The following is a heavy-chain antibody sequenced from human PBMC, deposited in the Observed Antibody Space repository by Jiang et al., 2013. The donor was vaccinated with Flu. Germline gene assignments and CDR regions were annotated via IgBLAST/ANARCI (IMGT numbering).Heavy chain of an antibody. Sequence: LLKPSETLSLTCAVSGYSISSGYYWGWIRQPPGKGLEWIGSIYHSGSTYYNPSLKSRVTISVDTSKNQFSLKLSSVTAADTAVYYCARDPTVTTTFEERWYFDLWGRGTLVTVSS. V-gene: IGHV4-38-2*02. CDR3: ARDPTVTTTFEERWYFDL. J-gene: IGHJ2*01. CDR2: IYHSGST. D-gene: IGHD4-17*01. CDR1: GYSISSGYY.